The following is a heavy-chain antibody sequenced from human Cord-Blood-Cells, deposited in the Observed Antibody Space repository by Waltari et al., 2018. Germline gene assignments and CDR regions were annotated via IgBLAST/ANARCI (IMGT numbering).Heavy chain of an antibody. CDR2: INHSGST. J-gene: IGHJ4*02. D-gene: IGHD2-2*01. V-gene: IGHV4-34*01. CDR1: GGSFSGYY. Sequence: QVQLQQWGAGLLKPSETLSLTCAVYGGSFSGYYWSWIRQPPGKGLEWIGEINHSGSTNYNPALKSRVTRSVDTSKNQFSLKLSSVTAADTAVYYCARGHGELLSSTSCFDYWGQGTLVTVSS. CDR3: ARGHGELLSSTSCFDY.